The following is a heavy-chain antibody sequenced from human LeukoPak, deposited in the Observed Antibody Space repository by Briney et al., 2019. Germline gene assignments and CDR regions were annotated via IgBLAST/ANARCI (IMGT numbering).Heavy chain of an antibody. D-gene: IGHD3-16*01. CDR1: GASFSDSY. CDR2: INNSGST. V-gene: IGHV4-34*01. CDR3: ARGRYGPRLGN. J-gene: IGHJ4*02. Sequence: SETLSLTCAVYGASFSDSYWSWIRQSPEKGLEWIGEINNSGSTSYNPSLNSRVIMLVDRSKNQSSLRLTSVTAADTAVYYCARGRYGPRLGNWGQGTLVTVSS.